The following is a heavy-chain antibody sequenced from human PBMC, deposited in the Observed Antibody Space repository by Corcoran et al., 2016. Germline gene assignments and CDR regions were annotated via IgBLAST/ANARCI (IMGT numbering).Heavy chain of an antibody. D-gene: IGHD6-19*01. CDR2: IYPGDSET. J-gene: IGHJ5*02. CDR1: GYSFISQW. CDR3: ARQGWLQGGWFDP. V-gene: IGHV5-51*01. Sequence: EVQLVQSGAEVKKPGESLKISCKGSGYSFISQWIAWVRQMPGKGLEWMGIIYPGDSETRYNPAFQGQVTISADKSISTAYLQWGSLKASDTAMYYCARQGWLQGGWFDPWGQGTLVTVSS.